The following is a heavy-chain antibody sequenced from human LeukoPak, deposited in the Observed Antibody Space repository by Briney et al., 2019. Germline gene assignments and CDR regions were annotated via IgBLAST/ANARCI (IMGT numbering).Heavy chain of an antibody. J-gene: IGHJ4*02. Sequence: PGGSLRLSCAASGFTFSRYWMHWLRQGPGKGLVWVSRISTDGSSSTYADSVKGRFTISRDNSKNTLYLQMNNLRVEDTAVYYCARYHTALNYWGQGTLVTASS. CDR3: ARYHTALNY. CDR2: ISTDGSSS. CDR1: GFTFSRYW. V-gene: IGHV3-74*01. D-gene: IGHD5-18*01.